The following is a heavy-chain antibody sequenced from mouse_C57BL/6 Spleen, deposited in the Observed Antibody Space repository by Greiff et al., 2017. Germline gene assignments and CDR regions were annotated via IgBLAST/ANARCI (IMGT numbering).Heavy chain of an antibody. CDR1: GYTFTSYW. J-gene: IGHJ3*01. CDR3: ARSTVVEPVWFAY. CDR2: IHPNSGST. V-gene: IGHV1-64*01. Sequence: QVQLQQPGAELVKPGASVKLSCKASGYTFTSYWMHWVKQRPGQGLEWIGMIHPNSGSTNYNEKFKSKATLTVDKSSSTAYMQLSSLTSEDSAVYYCARSTVVEPVWFAYWGQGTLVTVSA. D-gene: IGHD1-1*01.